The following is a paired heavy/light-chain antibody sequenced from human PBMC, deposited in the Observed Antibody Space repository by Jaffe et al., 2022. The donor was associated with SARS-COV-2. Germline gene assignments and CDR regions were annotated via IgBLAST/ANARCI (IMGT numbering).Heavy chain of an antibody. CDR3: TRIPWLVHQV. Sequence: QVQLVQSGAEVKKPGASVRVSCKASGYTFTGYHMHWVRQAPGQGLEWMGWINPNSGDTIYAQKFQGRVTLTRDTSITTAYMELRRLRSDDTAVYYCTRIPWLVHQVWGQGTLVTVSS. CDR2: INPNSGDT. D-gene: IGHD6-19*01. J-gene: IGHJ4*02. V-gene: IGHV1-2*02. CDR1: GYTFTGYH.
Light chain of an antibody. Sequence: QSALTQPASVSGSPGQSITISCAGTSADVGGHNYVSWYQQHPGKAPKLIIYEVSYRPSRVPDRFSGSKSGNTASLTISGLQAEDEADYYCNSYISSSTYVVFGGGTKLTVL. CDR2: EVS. V-gene: IGLV2-14*01. CDR1: SADVGGHNY. J-gene: IGLJ2*01. CDR3: NSYISSSTYVV.